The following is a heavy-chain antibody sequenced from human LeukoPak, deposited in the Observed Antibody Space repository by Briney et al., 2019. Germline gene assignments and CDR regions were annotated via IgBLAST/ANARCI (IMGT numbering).Heavy chain of an antibody. CDR2: IYYTGIT. D-gene: IGHD2-2*01. CDR3: ARVGFLYQLLSPPYYYGMDV. V-gene: IGHV4-61*01. CDR1: GGSFNSGSYY. J-gene: IGHJ6*02. Sequence: SETLSLTCAVSGGSFNSGSYYWSWIRQHPGKGLEWIGYIYYTGITNYNPSLKSRVTISVDTSKNQFSLKLSSVTAADTAVYYCARVGFLYQLLSPPYYYGMDVWGQGTTVTVSS.